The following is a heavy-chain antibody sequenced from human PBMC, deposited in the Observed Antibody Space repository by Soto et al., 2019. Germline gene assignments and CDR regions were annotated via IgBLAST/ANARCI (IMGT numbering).Heavy chain of an antibody. CDR3: AREAGGVNGRPLAYFDY. D-gene: IGHD1-26*01. V-gene: IGHV6-1*01. J-gene: IGHJ4*02. CDR1: GDSVSSNSAA. Sequence: SQTLPLTCASSGDSVSSNSAACNWIRPSPSRGLEWLGRTYYRSKWYNDYAVSVKSRITINPDTSKNQFSLQLNSVTPEDTAVYYCAREAGGVNGRPLAYFDYWGQGTLVTVSS. CDR2: TYYRSKWYN.